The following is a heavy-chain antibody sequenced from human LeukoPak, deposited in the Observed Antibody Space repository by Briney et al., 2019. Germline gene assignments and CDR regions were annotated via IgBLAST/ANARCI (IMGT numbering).Heavy chain of an antibody. D-gene: IGHD2-21*02. J-gene: IGHJ5*02. CDR3: ASGHRGDSGYNWFDA. Sequence: ASVKVSCKASGYTFTGYYMHWVRQAPGQGLEWMGWINPKSGDTKYAQKFQGRVTMTRDTSISTAYLELSSLRSDDTAVYYCASGHRGDSGYNWFDAWGQGTLVTVSS. CDR1: GYTFTGYY. CDR2: INPKSGDT. V-gene: IGHV1-2*02.